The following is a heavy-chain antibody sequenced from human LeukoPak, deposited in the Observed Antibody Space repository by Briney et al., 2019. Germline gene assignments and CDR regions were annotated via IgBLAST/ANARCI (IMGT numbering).Heavy chain of an antibody. Sequence: GGSLRLSCAASGFTFSNYGMHWVRQAPGKGLEWVSSISSSSSYIYYADSVKGRFTISRDNAKNSLYLQMNSLRAEDTAVYYCARAGGVYCSSTSCPYTHWFDPWGQGTPVTVSS. J-gene: IGHJ5*02. V-gene: IGHV3-21*01. D-gene: IGHD2-2*01. CDR3: ARAGGVYCSSTSCPYTHWFDP. CDR1: GFTFSNYG. CDR2: ISSSSSYI.